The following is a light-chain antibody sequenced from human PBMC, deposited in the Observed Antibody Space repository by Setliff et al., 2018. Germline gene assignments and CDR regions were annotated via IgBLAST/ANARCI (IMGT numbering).Light chain of an antibody. CDR3: CSYAGIYTFV. CDR2: DVS. CDR1: SSDVGGYNY. V-gene: IGLV2-11*01. J-gene: IGLJ1*01. Sequence: QSALTQPRSVSGSPGQSVTISCTGTSSDVGGYNYVSWYQQRPGKAPKLMIFDVSRRPSGVPDRFSGPKSGNTASLTISGLQAEDEADYYCCSYAGIYTFVFGSGTKVTVL.